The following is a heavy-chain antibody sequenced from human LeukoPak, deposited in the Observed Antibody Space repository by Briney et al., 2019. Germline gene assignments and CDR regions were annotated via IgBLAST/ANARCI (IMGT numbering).Heavy chain of an antibody. CDR3: ARDLAAAGTGDDY. CDR1: GFTFSIYA. D-gene: IGHD6-13*01. CDR2: ISYDGSNK. V-gene: IGHV3-30*03. J-gene: IGHJ4*02. Sequence: GGSLRPSCAASGFTFSIYAMTWVRRAPGKGLEWVAVISYDGSNKYYADSVKGRFTISRDNAKNSLYLQMNSLRAEDTAVYYCARDLAAAGTGDDYWGQGTLVTVSS.